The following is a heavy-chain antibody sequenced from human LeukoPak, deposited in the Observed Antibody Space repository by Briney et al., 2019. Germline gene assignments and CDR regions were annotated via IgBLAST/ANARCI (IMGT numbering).Heavy chain of an antibody. CDR3: AREKSHIVVVPAAIRGDYYYYGMDV. V-gene: IGHV4-59*12. Sequence: PSETLSLTCTVSGGSISSYYWSWIRQPPGKGLEWIGYIYYSGSTNYNPSLKSRVTISVDTSKNQFSLKLSSVTAADTAVYYCAREKSHIVVVPAAIRGDYYYYGMDVWGQGTTVTVSS. D-gene: IGHD2-2*02. CDR2: IYYSGST. CDR1: GGSISSYY. J-gene: IGHJ6*02.